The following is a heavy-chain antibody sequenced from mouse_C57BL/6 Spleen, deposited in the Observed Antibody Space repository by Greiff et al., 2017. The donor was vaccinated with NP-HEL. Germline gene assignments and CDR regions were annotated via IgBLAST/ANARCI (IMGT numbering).Heavy chain of an antibody. V-gene: IGHV5-16*01. CDR2: INYDGSST. J-gene: IGHJ2*01. Sequence: EVQRVESEGGLVQPGSSMKLSCTASGFTFSDYYMAWVRQVPEKGLEWVANINYDGSSTYYLDSLKSRFIISRDNAKNILYLQMSSLKSEDTATYYCARDCYGSRGFDYWGQGTTLTVSS. CDR3: ARDCYGSRGFDY. D-gene: IGHD1-1*01. CDR1: GFTFSDYY.